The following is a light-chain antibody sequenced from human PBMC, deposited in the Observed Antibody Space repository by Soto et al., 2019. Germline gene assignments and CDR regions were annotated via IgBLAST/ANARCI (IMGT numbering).Light chain of an antibody. CDR2: EVT. V-gene: IGLV2-14*01. J-gene: IGLJ2*01. CDR1: SGDIGGYNY. CDR3: SSYTTNITPVV. Sequence: QAVVTQPASASGSPGQSITISCTGTSGDIGGYNYVSWYQQHPGKAPKLLISEVTNRPSGVSNRFSGSKSGNTASLTISGLQAEDEADYYCSSYTTNITPVVFGGGTKVTVL.